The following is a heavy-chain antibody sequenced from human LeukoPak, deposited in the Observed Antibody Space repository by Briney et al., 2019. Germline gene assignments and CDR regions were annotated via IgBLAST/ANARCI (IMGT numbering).Heavy chain of an antibody. CDR2: IYYSGST. J-gene: IGHJ4*02. CDR1: GGSISSGGYY. Sequence: SETLSLTCTVSGGSISSGGYYWSWIRQHPGKGLEWIGYIYYSGSTYYNPSLKSRVTISVDTSKNQFSLKLSSVTAADTAVYYCAGDRGWGKNYFDYWGQGTLVTVSS. V-gene: IGHV4-31*03. D-gene: IGHD3-16*01. CDR3: AGDRGWGKNYFDY.